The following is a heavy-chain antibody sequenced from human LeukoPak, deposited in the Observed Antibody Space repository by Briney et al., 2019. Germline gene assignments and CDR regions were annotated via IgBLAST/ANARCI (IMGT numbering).Heavy chain of an antibody. CDR2: IFGSGDF. CDR1: GGSISDYY. V-gene: IGHV4-59*01. J-gene: IGHJ3*02. Sequence: SETLSLTCTVSGGSISDYYWSWLRQPPGKGLEWIGWIFGSGDFNYNPSLKSRLSISVDTSNHQFSLKLPSATAADTAVYYCAREKDTGSNHAKIRYDIWGQGTMVTVSS. D-gene: IGHD1-26*01. CDR3: AREKDTGSNHAKIRYDI.